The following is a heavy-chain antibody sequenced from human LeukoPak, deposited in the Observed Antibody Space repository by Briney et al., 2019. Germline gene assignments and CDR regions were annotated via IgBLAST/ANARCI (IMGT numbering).Heavy chain of an antibody. Sequence: GRSLRLSCAASGFTFSSYAMSWVRQAPGKGLEWVSAISGSGGSTYYADSVKGRFTISRDNSKNTLYLQMNSLRAEDTAVYYCAKDTLRYGDSVWDYWGQGTLVTVSS. CDR1: GFTFSSYA. V-gene: IGHV3-23*01. CDR2: ISGSGGST. J-gene: IGHJ4*02. CDR3: AKDTLRYGDSVWDY. D-gene: IGHD4-17*01.